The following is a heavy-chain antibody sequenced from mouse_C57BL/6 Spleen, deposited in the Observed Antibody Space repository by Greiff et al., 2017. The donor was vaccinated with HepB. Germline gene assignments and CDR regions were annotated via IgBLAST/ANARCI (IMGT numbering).Heavy chain of an antibody. D-gene: IGHD1-1*01. Sequence: VQLQQSGPGLVQPSPSLSITCTVSGFSLTSYGVHWVRQSPGKGLEWLGVIWRGGSTDYNAAFMSRLSITKDNSKSQVFFKMNSLQADDTAIYYCAKNYGSSPWYFDVWGTGTTVTVSS. V-gene: IGHV2-5*01. CDR3: AKNYGSSPWYFDV. CDR2: IWRGGST. J-gene: IGHJ1*03. CDR1: GFSLTSYG.